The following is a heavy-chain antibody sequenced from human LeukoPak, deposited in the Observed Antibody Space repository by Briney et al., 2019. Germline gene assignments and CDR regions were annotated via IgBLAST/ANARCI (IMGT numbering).Heavy chain of an antibody. CDR2: TNPHGTTV. D-gene: IGHD5-18*01. Sequence: GGSLRLSCAVSGLSFSNYWMHWVRQAPGKGLVWVARTNPHGTTVDYADSVKGRFTISRDNAKNTLSLQMNSLRAEDTAVYYCASGYTYVRLGDHWGQGTLVTVSS. CDR1: GLSFSNYW. J-gene: IGHJ4*02. V-gene: IGHV3-74*01. CDR3: ASGYTYVRLGDH.